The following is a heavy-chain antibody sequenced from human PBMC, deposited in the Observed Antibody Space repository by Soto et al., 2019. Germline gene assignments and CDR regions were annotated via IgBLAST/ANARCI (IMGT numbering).Heavy chain of an antibody. Sequence: SETLSLACAVYIGSVSCHYWVWTRQPPGKGLEWIGEINHTGSTNQNPSLKSRVSISVDTSKNQFFLKLRSVTAADTAVYYCARGISVIVGVQGDAPDKSSFDYWSQGTLVTVSS. V-gene: IGHV4-34*01. D-gene: IGHD3-22*01. J-gene: IGHJ4*02. CDR3: ARGISVIVGVQGDAPDKSSFDY. CDR1: IGSVSCHY. CDR2: INHTGST.